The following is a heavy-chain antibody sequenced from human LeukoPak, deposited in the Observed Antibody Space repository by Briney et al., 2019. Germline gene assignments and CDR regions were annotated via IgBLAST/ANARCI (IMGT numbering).Heavy chain of an antibody. V-gene: IGHV4-30-2*01. Sequence: PSQTLSLTCTVSGGSISSGGYYWSWLRQPPGKGLEWIGYIYHSGSTYYNPSLKSRVTISVDRSKNQFSLKLSSVTAADTAVYYCARESSSTSFSGAFDIWGQGTMVTVSS. CDR2: IYHSGST. CDR1: GGSISSGGYY. D-gene: IGHD2-2*01. J-gene: IGHJ3*02. CDR3: ARESSSTSFSGAFDI.